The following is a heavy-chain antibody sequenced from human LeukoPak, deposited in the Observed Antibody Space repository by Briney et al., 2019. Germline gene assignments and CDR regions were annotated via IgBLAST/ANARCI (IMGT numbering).Heavy chain of an antibody. V-gene: IGHV1-3*01. J-gene: IGHJ6*02. Sequence: GASVKVSCKASGYTFTSYAMHWVRQAPGQRLEWMGWINAGNGNTKYSQKFQGRVTMTSDTSTSTVYMDLSSLRSDDTAVYYCARGGSSAYYYYGMDVWGQGTTVTVSS. D-gene: IGHD1-26*01. CDR3: ARGGSSAYYYYGMDV. CDR1: GYTFTSYA. CDR2: INAGNGNT.